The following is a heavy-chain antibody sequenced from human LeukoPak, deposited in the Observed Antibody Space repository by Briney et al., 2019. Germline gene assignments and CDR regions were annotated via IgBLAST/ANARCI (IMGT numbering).Heavy chain of an antibody. Sequence: ASVKVSCKASGYTFTGYYMHWVRQAPGQGLGWMGGFDPEQGITIYAQKLQGRVTMTEDTSTDTAYMELSSLRSEDTAVYYCATVTGLFEVSDWYFDLWGRGTLVTVSS. V-gene: IGHV1-24*01. CDR2: FDPEQGIT. CDR1: GYTFTGYY. D-gene: IGHD3-9*01. J-gene: IGHJ2*01. CDR3: ATVTGLFEVSDWYFDL.